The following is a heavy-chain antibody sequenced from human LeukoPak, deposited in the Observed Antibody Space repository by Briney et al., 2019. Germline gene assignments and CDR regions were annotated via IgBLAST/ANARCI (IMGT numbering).Heavy chain of an antibody. CDR1: GFTFSSRDW. CDR2: IKTDGSQI. D-gene: IGHD3-22*01. Sequence: GGSLRLSCVASGFTFSSRDWMTWVRQAPGKGLEWVANIKTDGSQIYYVDSVKGRFTISRDNAKNSLYLQMNSLRPEDTAVYYCAKYAAAGAYDRHSEIDSWGQGTLVTVSS. V-gene: IGHV3-7*01. J-gene: IGHJ4*02. CDR3: AKYAAAGAYDRHSEIDS.